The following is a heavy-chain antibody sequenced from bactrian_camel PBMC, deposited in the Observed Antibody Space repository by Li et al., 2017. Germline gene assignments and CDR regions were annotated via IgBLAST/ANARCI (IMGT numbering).Heavy chain of an antibody. J-gene: IGHJ4*01. CDR3: AADGLRCDSF. CDR1: GITYSRYC. D-gene: IGHD5*01. CDR2: ISRGGGST. Sequence: VQLVESGGGSVQAGGSLRLSCAASGITYSRYCMGWFRQAPGKEREGVAAISRGGGSTVYADSVKGRFTISQDKPKNTVYLQMNSLKPEDTAMYYCAADGLRCDSFWGQGTQVTVS. V-gene: IGHV3S40*01.